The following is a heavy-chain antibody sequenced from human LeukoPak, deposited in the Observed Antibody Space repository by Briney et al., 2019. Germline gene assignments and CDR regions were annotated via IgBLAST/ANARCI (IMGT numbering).Heavy chain of an antibody. CDR3: ARDSTGLLGAFDI. D-gene: IGHD3-22*01. Sequence: GGSLRLSCAASGFTVSSNYMSWVRQAPGKGLEWVSVIYSGGSTYYADSVKGRFTISRDNSKNTLYLQMNSLRAEDTAVYYCARDSTGLLGAFDIWGQGTMVTVAS. CDR1: GFTVSSNY. CDR2: IYSGGST. V-gene: IGHV3-53*01. J-gene: IGHJ3*02.